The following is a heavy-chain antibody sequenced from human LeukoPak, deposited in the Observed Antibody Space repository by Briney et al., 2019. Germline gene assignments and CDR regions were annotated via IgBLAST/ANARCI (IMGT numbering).Heavy chain of an antibody. CDR3: ARDRKLEVFWSGYPDWFDP. D-gene: IGHD3-3*01. V-gene: IGHV4-39*07. CDR2: IFYSGST. Sequence: SETLSITCTVSGGSISTSSYYWGWVRQPPGKGPEWIGNIFYSGSTYYSPSLKSRVTISLDTPRNQFSLKLNSVTAADTAVYYCARDRKLEVFWSGYPDWFDPWGQGTLVTVSS. J-gene: IGHJ5*02. CDR1: GGSISTSSYY.